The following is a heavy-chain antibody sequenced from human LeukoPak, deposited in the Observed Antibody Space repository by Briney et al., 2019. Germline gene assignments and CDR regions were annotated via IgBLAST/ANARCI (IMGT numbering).Heavy chain of an antibody. CDR2: IYSGGST. Sequence: GGSLRLSCAASGFTVSSNYMSWVRQAPGKGLEWVSVIYSGGSTYYADSVKGRFTISRDNSKNTLYLQMNSLRAEDTAVYYCARVLVTAYGNWFDSWGQGTLVTVSS. J-gene: IGHJ5*01. CDR3: ARVLVTAYGNWFDS. V-gene: IGHV3-66*01. CDR1: GFTVSSNY. D-gene: IGHD2-21*02.